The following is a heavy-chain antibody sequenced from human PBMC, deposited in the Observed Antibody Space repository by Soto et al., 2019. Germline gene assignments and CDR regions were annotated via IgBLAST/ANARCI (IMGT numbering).Heavy chain of an antibody. J-gene: IGHJ4*02. CDR3: AKVHGGGNCSGGTCYSVGYFDY. Sequence: EVHLVESGGGLVQPGRSLRLSCAASGFTFDDYAMHWVRQAPGKGLEWVAGISWNSGSIDYADSVKGRITISRDNAKNSLYLQMNSLRAEDTAFYDCAKVHGGGNCSGGTCYSVGYFDYWGQGTLVTVSS. CDR2: ISWNSGSI. CDR1: GFTFDDYA. D-gene: IGHD2-15*01. V-gene: IGHV3-9*01.